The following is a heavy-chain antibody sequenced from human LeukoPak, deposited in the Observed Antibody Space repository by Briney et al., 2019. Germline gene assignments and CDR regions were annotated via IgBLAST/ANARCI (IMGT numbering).Heavy chain of an antibody. V-gene: IGHV3-20*04. D-gene: IGHD3-16*01. J-gene: IGHJ4*02. Sequence: GGSLRLSCAASGFIFNDHGMSWVRQAPGKGLEWVSGLNWNGGITGYADSVKGRFTISRDNAKNSLHLQMNSLRAEDTAFYYCAKEKSSGGSYVDSWGQGTLVTVSA. CDR3: AKEKSSGGSYVDS. CDR1: GFIFNDHG. CDR2: LNWNGGIT.